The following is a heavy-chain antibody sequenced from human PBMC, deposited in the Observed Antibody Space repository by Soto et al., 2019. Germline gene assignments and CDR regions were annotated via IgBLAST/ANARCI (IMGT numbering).Heavy chain of an antibody. CDR2: IKQDGSEK. J-gene: IGHJ4*02. CDR1: GFTFSSYW. D-gene: IGHD4-17*01. Sequence: EVQLVESGGGLVQPGGSLRLSCAASGFTFSSYWMSWVRQAPGKGLEWVANIKQDGSEKYYVDSVKGRFTISRDNAKKSLYLQMNRLRGEDTAVYYCARLGGGDYGGTFDYWGQGTLVTVSS. V-gene: IGHV3-7*01. CDR3: ARLGGGDYGGTFDY.